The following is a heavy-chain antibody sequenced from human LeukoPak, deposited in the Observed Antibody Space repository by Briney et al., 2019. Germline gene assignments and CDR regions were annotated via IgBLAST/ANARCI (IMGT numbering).Heavy chain of an antibody. D-gene: IGHD2-21*02. V-gene: IGHV3-48*03. CDR3: ARESTSSGGDCSIDY. J-gene: IGHJ4*02. Sequence: GGSLRLSCAASGFTFNSYEMNWARQAPGKGLEWLSWIGFSDRAVYYADSVKGRFTISRDDAENSLYLQMNSLSVDDTAVYYCARESTSSGGDCSIDYWGQGTLVTVSS. CDR1: GFTFNSYE. CDR2: IGFSDRAV.